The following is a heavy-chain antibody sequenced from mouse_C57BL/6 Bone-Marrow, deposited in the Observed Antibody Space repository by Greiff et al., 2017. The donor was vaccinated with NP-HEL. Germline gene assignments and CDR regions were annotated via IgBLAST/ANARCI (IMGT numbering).Heavy chain of an antibody. V-gene: IGHV1-50*01. CDR2: IDPSDSYT. Sequence: QVQLQQPGAELVKSGASVKLSCKASGYTFTSYWMQWVKQRPGQGLEWIGEIDPSDSYTNYNQKFKGKATLTVDTSSSTAYMQLSSLTSEDSAVYYCARWGYNYWGQGTTLTVSS. J-gene: IGHJ2*01. D-gene: IGHD3-1*01. CDR3: ARWGYNY. CDR1: GYTFTSYW.